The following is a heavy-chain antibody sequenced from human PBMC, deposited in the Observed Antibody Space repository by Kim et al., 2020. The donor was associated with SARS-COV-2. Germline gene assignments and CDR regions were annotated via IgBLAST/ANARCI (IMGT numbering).Heavy chain of an antibody. J-gene: IGHJ3*02. CDR3: ARGTDYSSSWSDAFDI. Sequence: SLKSRVTISVDTAKNQFSLKLSSVTAADTAVYYCARGTDYSSSWSDAFDIWGQGTMVTVSS. D-gene: IGHD6-13*01. V-gene: IGHV4-34*01.